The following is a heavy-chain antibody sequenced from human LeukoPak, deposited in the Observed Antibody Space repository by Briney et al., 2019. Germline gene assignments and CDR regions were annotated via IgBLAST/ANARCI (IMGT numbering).Heavy chain of an antibody. CDR1: GFTFSSLG. D-gene: IGHD3-22*01. J-gene: IGHJ4*02. Sequence: GSLRLSCVASGFTFSSLGMNWVRQAPGKGLEWVSYIGSGSSAIHYADPVKGRFTIFRDNAKNSLYLQMNSLRDEDAAVYHCARASPSVYDYWGQGTLVTVSS. V-gene: IGHV3-48*02. CDR3: ARASPSVYDY. CDR2: IGSGSSAI.